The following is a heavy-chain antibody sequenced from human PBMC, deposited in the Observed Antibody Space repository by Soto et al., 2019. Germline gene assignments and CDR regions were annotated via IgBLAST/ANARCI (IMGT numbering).Heavy chain of an antibody. CDR1: GFTFSSYA. CDR2: ISGSGGST. Sequence: GGSLRLSCAASGFTFSSYAMSWVRQAPGKGLEWVSAISGSGGSTYYADSVKGRLTISRDNSKNTLYLQMNSLRAEDTAVYYCAKDRRQWLAGDFDYWGHGTLVTVSS. D-gene: IGHD6-19*01. J-gene: IGHJ4*01. V-gene: IGHV3-23*01. CDR3: AKDRRQWLAGDFDY.